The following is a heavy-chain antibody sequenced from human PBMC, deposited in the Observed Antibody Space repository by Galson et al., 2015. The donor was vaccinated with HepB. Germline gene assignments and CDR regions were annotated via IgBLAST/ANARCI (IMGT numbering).Heavy chain of an antibody. CDR1: GYTFTGYY. CDR2: NNPNSGGT. Sequence: SCKASGYTFTGYYMQWVRQAPGQGIEWMGRNNPNSGGTNYAQKFKGRVTMTRDTSISTAYMELSRLRSDDTAVYYCSIGSGAEYFGGDCDSYYFDHGSQGTLVTGSA. J-gene: IGHJ4*02. V-gene: IGHV1-2*06. CDR3: SIGSGAEYFGGDCDSYYFDH. D-gene: IGHD2-21*01.